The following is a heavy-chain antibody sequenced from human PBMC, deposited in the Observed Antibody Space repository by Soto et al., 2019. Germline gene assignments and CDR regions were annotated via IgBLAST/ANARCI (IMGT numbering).Heavy chain of an antibody. CDR3: ARDRGGGSTAYYFDY. V-gene: IGHV1-69*04. CDR1: GGTFSSYT. D-gene: IGHD6-13*01. CDR2: IIPILGIA. J-gene: IGHJ4*02. Sequence: SVKVSCKASGGTFSSYTISWVRQAPGRGLEWMGRIIPILGIANYAQKFQGRVTITADKSTSTAYMELSSLRSEDTAVYYCARDRGGGSTAYYFDYWGQGTLVTVSS.